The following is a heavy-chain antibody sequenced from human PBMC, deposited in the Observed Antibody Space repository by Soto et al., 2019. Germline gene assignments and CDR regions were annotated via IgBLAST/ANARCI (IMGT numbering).Heavy chain of an antibody. CDR2: IIPIFGTA. J-gene: IGHJ5*02. Sequence: QVQLVQSGAEVKKPGSSVKVSCKASGGTFSSYAISWVRQAPGQGLEWMGGIIPIFGTANYAPKFQGRVTITADESTSTAYMELSSLRSEDTAVYYCARVVGQGVLWFGELFDVGWFDPWGQGTLVTVSS. CDR3: ARVVGQGVLWFGELFDVGWFDP. CDR1: GGTFSSYA. D-gene: IGHD3-10*01. V-gene: IGHV1-69*01.